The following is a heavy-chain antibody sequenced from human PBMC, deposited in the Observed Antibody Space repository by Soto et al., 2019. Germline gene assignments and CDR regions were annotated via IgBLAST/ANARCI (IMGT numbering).Heavy chain of an antibody. CDR2: IIPIFGTA. CDR1: GGTFSSYA. D-gene: IGHD3-3*01. CDR3: ATERPILGVDSTSLNCVDP. V-gene: IGHV1-69*06. J-gene: IGHJ5*02. Sequence: SVKVSCKATGGTFSSYAISWVRQAPGQGLEWMGGIIPIFGTANYAQTFQGRVTITADKSTSTAYLELSSLRSEDTAVYYCATERPILGVDSTSLNCVDPWG.